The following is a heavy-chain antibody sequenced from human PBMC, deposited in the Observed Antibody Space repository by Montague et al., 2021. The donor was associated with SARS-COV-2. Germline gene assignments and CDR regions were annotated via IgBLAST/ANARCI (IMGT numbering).Heavy chain of an antibody. D-gene: IGHD3-10*01. CDR1: GFSLSTSGMC. J-gene: IGHJ2*01. V-gene: IGHV2-70*11. CDR2: IDWDDDK. CDR3: ARTYGSGRGFDL. Sequence: PALAKPSQTLTLTCTFSGFSLSTSGMCVSWVRQPPGKALEWLARIDWDDDKYYSTSLKTRLTISKDTSKNQVVLTMTNMDPVDTATYYCARTYGSGRGFDLWGRDTLVTVSS.